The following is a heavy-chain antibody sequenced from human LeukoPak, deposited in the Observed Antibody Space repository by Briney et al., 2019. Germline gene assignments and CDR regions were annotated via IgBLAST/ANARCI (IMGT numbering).Heavy chain of an antibody. CDR2: IHHSGGT. V-gene: IGHV4-38-2*02. CDR1: GYSLSSGYY. J-gene: IGHJ1*01. D-gene: IGHD6-13*01. Sequence: SETLSLTCIVSGYSLSSGYYWGWMRQPPGKGLEWIGNIHHSGGTYYNPSLKSRVTISVDTSKNQLSLKLSSVTAADTAVYYCARVAAGIGFFQHWGQGTLVTVSS. CDR3: ARVAAGIGFFQH.